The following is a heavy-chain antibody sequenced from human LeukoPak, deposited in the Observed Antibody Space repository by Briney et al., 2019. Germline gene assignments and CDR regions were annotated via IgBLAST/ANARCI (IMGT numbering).Heavy chain of an antibody. CDR3: ARRGTSSSWSHFDY. Sequence: GGSLRLSCAASGFTFSSYWMTWVRQAPGKGLEWVAKIKQDGSEKYYVDSVKGRFTISRDNAKNSLYLQMNSLGAEDTAVYYCARRGTSSSWSHFDYWGQGTLVTVSS. CDR1: GFTFSSYW. V-gene: IGHV3-7*05. CDR2: IKQDGSEK. D-gene: IGHD6-13*01. J-gene: IGHJ4*02.